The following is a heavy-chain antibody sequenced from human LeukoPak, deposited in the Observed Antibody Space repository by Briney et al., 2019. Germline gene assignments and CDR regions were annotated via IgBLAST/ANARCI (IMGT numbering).Heavy chain of an antibody. CDR2: LNFDGGRT. V-gene: IGHV3-23*01. CDR1: GFKFDIYT. D-gene: IGHD6-13*01. J-gene: IGHJ4*02. CDR3: AKPPPDSSSWLFDF. Sequence: GGSLRLSCVASGFKFDIYTMSWVRQAPGKGLEWVSTLNFDGGRTYYADSVKGRFTISRDNSKNTLYLQMNSLRAEDTAVYYCAKPPPDSSSWLFDFWGQGTLVTVSS.